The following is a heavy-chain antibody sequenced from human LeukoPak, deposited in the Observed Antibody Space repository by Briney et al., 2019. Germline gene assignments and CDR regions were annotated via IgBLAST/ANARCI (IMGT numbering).Heavy chain of an antibody. J-gene: IGHJ4*02. V-gene: IGHV1-69*13. CDR3: AREYYDILTGYRFDY. Sequence: GALVKVSCKASGGTFSSYAISWVRQAPGQGLGWMGGIIPIFGTANYAQKFQGRVTITADESTSTAYMELSSLRSEDTAVYYCAREYYDILTGYRFDYWGQGTLVTVSS. D-gene: IGHD3-9*01. CDR2: IIPIFGTA. CDR1: GGTFSSYA.